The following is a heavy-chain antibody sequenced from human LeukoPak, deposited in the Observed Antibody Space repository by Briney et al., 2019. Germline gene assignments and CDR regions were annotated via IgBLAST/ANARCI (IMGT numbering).Heavy chain of an antibody. J-gene: IGHJ4*02. D-gene: IGHD3-9*01. Sequence: SETLSLTCTVSGGSISSGDYYWSWIRQPPGKGLEWIGYIYYSGSTYYNPSLKSRVTISVDTSKNQFSLKLSSVTAADTAVYYCARETSTGYYYFDYWGQGTLVTVSS. CDR1: GGSISSGDYY. CDR3: ARETSTGYYYFDY. CDR2: IYYSGST. V-gene: IGHV4-30-4*01.